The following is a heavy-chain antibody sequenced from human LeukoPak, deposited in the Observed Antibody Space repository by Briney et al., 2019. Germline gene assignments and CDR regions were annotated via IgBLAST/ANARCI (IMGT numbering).Heavy chain of an antibody. J-gene: IGHJ4*02. V-gene: IGHV3-23*01. CDR2: ISGSGGST. D-gene: IGHD3-22*01. CDR1: GFTFSSYA. CDR3: ARQSSYYYDSSGNPRRKYFDY. Sequence: GGSLRLSCAASGFTFSSYAMSWVRQAPGKGLEWVSAISGSGGSTYYADSVKGRFTISRDNSKNTLYLQMNSLRAEDTAVYYCARQSSYYYDSSGNPRRKYFDYWGQGTLVTASS.